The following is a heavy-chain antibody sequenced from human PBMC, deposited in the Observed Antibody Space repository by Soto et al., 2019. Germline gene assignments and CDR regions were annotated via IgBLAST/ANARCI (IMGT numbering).Heavy chain of an antibody. CDR2: IYSGGST. D-gene: IGHD6-13*01. V-gene: IGHV3-66*01. CDR1: GFTVSSNY. J-gene: IGHJ5*02. CDR3: AREAAARSKWFDP. Sequence: PGGSLRLSCAASGFTVSSNYMSWVRQAPGKGLEWVSVIYSGGSTYYADSVKGRFTISRDNSKNTLYLQMNSLRAEDTAVYYCAREAAARSKWFDPWGQGTLVTVSS.